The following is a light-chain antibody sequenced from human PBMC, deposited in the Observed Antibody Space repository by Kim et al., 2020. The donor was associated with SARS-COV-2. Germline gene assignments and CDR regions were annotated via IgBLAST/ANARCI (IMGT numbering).Light chain of an antibody. J-gene: IGKJ3*01. CDR1: QSISNF. Sequence: GETPPPSRRPSQSISNFFAWHQQTPGPAPRLLIYDVSKRATGVPARFSGSGSGTDFTLTISSLEPEDFAVYYCQHRNDGFTFGPGTKVDIK. CDR3: QHRNDGFT. V-gene: IGKV3-11*01. CDR2: DVS.